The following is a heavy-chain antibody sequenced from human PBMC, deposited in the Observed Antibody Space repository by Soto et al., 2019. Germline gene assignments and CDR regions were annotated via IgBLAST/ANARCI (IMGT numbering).Heavy chain of an antibody. Sequence: QITLKESGPTLVKPTQTLTLTCTFSGFSLTTTGVGVGWIRQPPGKALEWLALIYWDDDTRYSPSLKNSLTITKDTSNNQVVVTMTYMDPVDTATYYCVYTYFVAASGWYFDLWGRGTLVTVSS. CDR2: IYWDDDT. CDR1: GFSLTTTGVG. D-gene: IGHD3-9*01. J-gene: IGHJ2*01. CDR3: VYTYFVAASGWYFDL. V-gene: IGHV2-5*02.